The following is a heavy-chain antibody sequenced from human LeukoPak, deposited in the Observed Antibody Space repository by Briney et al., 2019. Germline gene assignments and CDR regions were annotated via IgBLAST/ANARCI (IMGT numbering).Heavy chain of an antibody. CDR2: INPNSGDT. CDR1: GYTFSGYQ. V-gene: IGHV1-2*02. J-gene: IGHJ4*02. Sequence: ASVKVSCKASGYTFSGYQIHWVRQAPGQGLEWMGWINPNSGDTKCAQKFQGRVTMTSDTSTSTVYMELSRLSSDDTAVYSCARGAVSGTYRYLYWGQGTLVTVSS. D-gene: IGHD3-16*02. CDR3: ARGAVSGTYRYLY.